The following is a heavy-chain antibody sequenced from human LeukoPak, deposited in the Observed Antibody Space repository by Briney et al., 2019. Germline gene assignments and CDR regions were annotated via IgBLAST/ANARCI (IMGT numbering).Heavy chain of an antibody. CDR1: SEPSSGYY. CDR3: ARGKRGYYYGSGKWRNDYYYYGMDV. V-gene: IGHV4-34*01. CDR2: IIHSGST. Sequence: SETLSLTCAVYSEPSSGYYWTWIRQPPGKGLEWIGEIIHSGSTNYNPSLKSRVTISVDTSKKQFSLKLGSVTATDTAVYYCARGKRGYYYGSGKWRNDYYYYGMDVWGQGTTVTVSS. D-gene: IGHD3-10*01. J-gene: IGHJ6*02.